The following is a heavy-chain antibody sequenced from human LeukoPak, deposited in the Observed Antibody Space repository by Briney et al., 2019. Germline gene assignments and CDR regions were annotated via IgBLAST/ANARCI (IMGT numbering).Heavy chain of an antibody. D-gene: IGHD1-14*01. CDR3: AKGGPSLTPPYYYGMDV. Sequence: GGSLRLSCAASGFTFSSYAMHWVRQAPGKGLEYVSAISSNGGSTYYADSVKGRFTISRDNSKNTLYLQMNSLRAEDTAVYYCAKGGPSLTPPYYYGMDVWGQGTTVTVSS. CDR1: GFTFSSYA. J-gene: IGHJ6*02. V-gene: IGHV3-64*02. CDR2: ISSNGGST.